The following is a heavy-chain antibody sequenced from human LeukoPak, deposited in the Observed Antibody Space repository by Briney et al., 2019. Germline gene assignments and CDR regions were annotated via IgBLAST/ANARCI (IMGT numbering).Heavy chain of an antibody. D-gene: IGHD4-17*01. V-gene: IGHV3-48*03. J-gene: IGHJ6*04. CDR2: ISSSGSTI. CDR3: ARGYGDYRRYYYYGTDV. CDR1: GFTFSSYE. Sequence: GGSLRLSCAASGFTFSSYEMNWVRQAPGKGLEWVSYISSSGSTIYYADSVKGRFTISRDNAKNSLYLQMNSLRAEDTAVYYCARGYGDYRRYYYYGTDVWGKGTTVTVSS.